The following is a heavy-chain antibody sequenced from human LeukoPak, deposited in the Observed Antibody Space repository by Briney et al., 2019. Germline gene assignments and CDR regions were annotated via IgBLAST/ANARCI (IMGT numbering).Heavy chain of an antibody. V-gene: IGHV1-69*05. Sequence: ASVKVSCKASGGTFSSYAISWVRQAPGQGLEWMGGIIPIFGTANYAQKFQGRVTITTDESTSTAYMELSSLRSEDTAVYYCARGLPVDFYGVDYFDYWGQGTLVTVSS. CDR2: IIPIFGTA. CDR1: GGTFSSYA. J-gene: IGHJ4*02. D-gene: IGHD2-21*02. CDR3: ARGLPVDFYGVDYFDY.